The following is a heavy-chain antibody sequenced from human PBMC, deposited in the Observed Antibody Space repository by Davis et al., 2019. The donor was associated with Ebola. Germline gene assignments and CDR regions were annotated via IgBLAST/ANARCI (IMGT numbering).Heavy chain of an antibody. CDR1: GGSISSSSYY. Sequence: SETLSLTCTVSGGSISSSSYYWGWIRQPPGKGLEWIGSIYYSGSTYYNPSLKSRVTISVDTSKNQSSLKLSSVTAADTAVYYCARGGLWRYDSSGYYSYWGQGTLVTVSS. J-gene: IGHJ4*02. V-gene: IGHV4-39*01. CDR2: IYYSGST. D-gene: IGHD3-22*01. CDR3: ARGGLWRYDSSGYYSY.